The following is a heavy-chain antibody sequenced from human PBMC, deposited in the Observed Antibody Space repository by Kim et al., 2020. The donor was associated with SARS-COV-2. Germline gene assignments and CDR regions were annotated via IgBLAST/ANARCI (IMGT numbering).Heavy chain of an antibody. V-gene: IGHV1-2*06. Sequence: ASVKVSCKASGYTFTGYYMHWVRQAPGQGLEWMGRINPNSGGTNYAQKFQGRVTMTRDTSISTAYMELSRLRSDDTAVYYCATITMVRGNQIWFDPWGQGTLVTVSS. CDR2: INPNSGGT. CDR3: ATITMVRGNQIWFDP. J-gene: IGHJ5*02. D-gene: IGHD3-10*01. CDR1: GYTFTGYY.